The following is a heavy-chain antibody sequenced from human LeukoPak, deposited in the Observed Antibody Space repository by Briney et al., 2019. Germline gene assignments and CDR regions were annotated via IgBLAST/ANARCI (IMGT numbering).Heavy chain of an antibody. Sequence: GGSLRLSCAASGFTFSSYGMHWVRQAPGKGLEWVAVISYDGSNKYYADSVKGRFTISRGNSKNTLYLQMNSLRAEDTAVYYCAKFSSGWYLGYFQHWGQGTLVTVSS. CDR1: GFTFSSYG. J-gene: IGHJ1*01. CDR2: ISYDGSNK. D-gene: IGHD6-19*01. V-gene: IGHV3-30*18. CDR3: AKFSSGWYLGYFQH.